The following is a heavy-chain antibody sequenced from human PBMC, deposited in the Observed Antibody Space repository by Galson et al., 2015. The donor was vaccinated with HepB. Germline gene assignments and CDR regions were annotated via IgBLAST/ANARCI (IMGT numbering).Heavy chain of an antibody. CDR3: ARAKGRWLQIAARGDYGMDV. CDR2: IWYDGSNK. CDR1: GFTFSSYG. V-gene: IGHV3-33*01. D-gene: IGHD5-24*01. Sequence: SLRLSCAASGFTFSSYGMHWVRQAPGKGLERVAVIWYDGSNKYYADSVKGRFTISRDNSKNTLYLQMNSLRAEDTAVYYCARAKGRWLQIAARGDYGMDVWGQGTTVTVSS. J-gene: IGHJ6*02.